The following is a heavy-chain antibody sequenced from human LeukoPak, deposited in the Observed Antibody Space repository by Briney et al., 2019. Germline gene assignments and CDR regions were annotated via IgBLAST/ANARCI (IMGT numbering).Heavy chain of an antibody. CDR2: IRSNGENT. J-gene: IGHJ4*02. Sequence: GGSLRLSCSASGFAFSSFPMHWVRQAPGKGLEYVSVIRSNGENTDYADSVKGRFTISRDNSKNTLYLHMSSQRPEDTAVYYCVKTRVGGGWYGYYLDYWGQGTLVTVSS. CDR3: VKTRVGGGWYGYYLDY. CDR1: GFAFSSFP. D-gene: IGHD6-19*01. V-gene: IGHV3-64D*09.